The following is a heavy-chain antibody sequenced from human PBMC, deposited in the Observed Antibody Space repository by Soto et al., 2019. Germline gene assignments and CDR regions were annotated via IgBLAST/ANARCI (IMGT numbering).Heavy chain of an antibody. J-gene: IGHJ3*02. V-gene: IGHV3-23*01. CDR2: ISGSGGST. Sequence: GRSLRLSCAASGFTFSSYAMSWVRQAPGKGLEWVSAISGSGGSTYYADSVKGRFTISRDNSKNTLYLQMNSLRAEDTAVYYCAKDLGYCSGGSCSYDAFDIWGQGTMVTVSS. CDR3: AKDLGYCSGGSCSYDAFDI. CDR1: GFTFSSYA. D-gene: IGHD2-15*01.